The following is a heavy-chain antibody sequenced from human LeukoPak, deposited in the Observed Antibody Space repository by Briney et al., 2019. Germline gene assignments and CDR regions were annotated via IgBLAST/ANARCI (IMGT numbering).Heavy chain of an antibody. CDR3: ARGRGYCSSTSCYTRIDDAFDI. J-gene: IGHJ3*02. Sequence: VTXXXSGXXFTSYDXXXVRQATGQGXXWMXWMXXNSGNTGYAQKFQGRVTITRNTSISTAYMELSSLRSEDTAVYYCARGRGYCSSTSCYTRIDDAFDIWGQGTMVTVSS. CDR1: GXXFTSYD. V-gene: IGHV1-8*03. CDR2: MXXNSGNT. D-gene: IGHD2-2*02.